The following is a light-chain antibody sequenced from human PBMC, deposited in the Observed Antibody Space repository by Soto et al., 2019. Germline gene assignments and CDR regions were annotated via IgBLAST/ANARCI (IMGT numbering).Light chain of an antibody. CDR1: QSVSSSY. CDR2: GAS. Sequence: EIVLTQSPGTLSLSPGERATLSCRASQSVSSSYLAWYQQKPGQAPRLLIYGASSRATGIPDRFSGSGSGTDFTIANSRLEPEGFAVYYCHQYGRSPPITFGPGTKVDIK. V-gene: IGKV3-20*01. CDR3: HQYGRSPPIT. J-gene: IGKJ3*01.